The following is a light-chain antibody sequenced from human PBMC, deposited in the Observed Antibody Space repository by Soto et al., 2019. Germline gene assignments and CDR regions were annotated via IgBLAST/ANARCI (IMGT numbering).Light chain of an antibody. Sequence: QSAPTQPPSASGSPGQSVTISCTGTSSDVGGYNYVSWYQQHPGKAPKLMIYEVSKRPSGVPDRFSGSKSGNTASLTVSGLQAEDEADYYCSSYAGSHYVFGTGTKLTV. CDR2: EVS. CDR3: SSYAGSHYV. J-gene: IGLJ1*01. V-gene: IGLV2-8*01. CDR1: SSDVGGYNY.